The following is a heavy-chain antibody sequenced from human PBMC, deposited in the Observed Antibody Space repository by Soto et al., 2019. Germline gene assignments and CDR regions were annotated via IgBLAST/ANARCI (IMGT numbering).Heavy chain of an antibody. CDR1: GGTFSSYA. Sequence: VKVSCKASGGTFSSYAISWVRQAPGQGLEWMGGIIPIFGTANYAQKFQGRVTITADESTSTAYMELSSLRSEDTAVYYCARPTQYYDILTGYLHYYYYGMDVWGQGTTVTVSS. V-gene: IGHV1-69*01. J-gene: IGHJ6*02. D-gene: IGHD3-9*01. CDR3: ARPTQYYDILTGYLHYYYYGMDV. CDR2: IIPIFGTA.